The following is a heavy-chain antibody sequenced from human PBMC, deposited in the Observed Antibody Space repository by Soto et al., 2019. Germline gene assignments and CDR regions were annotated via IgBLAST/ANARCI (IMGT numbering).Heavy chain of an antibody. V-gene: IGHV3-30*18. CDR3: AKDRAARPANYYYYGMDV. D-gene: IGHD6-6*01. Sequence: GGSLRLSCAASGFTFSSYGMHWARQAPGKGLEWVAVISYDGSNKYYADSVKGRFTISRDNSKNTLYLQMNSLRAEDTAVYYCAKDRAARPANYYYYGMDVWGQGTTVTVSS. CDR1: GFTFSSYG. CDR2: ISYDGSNK. J-gene: IGHJ6*02.